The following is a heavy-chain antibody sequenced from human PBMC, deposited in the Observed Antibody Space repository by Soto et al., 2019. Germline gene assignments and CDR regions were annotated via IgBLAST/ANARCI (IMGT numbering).Heavy chain of an antibody. V-gene: IGHV3-30*18. J-gene: IGHJ6*02. Sequence: QVQLVESGGGVVQPGRSLRLSCAASGFTFSSYGMHWVRQAPGKGLEWVAVISYDGSNKYYVDSVKGRFTISRDNSKNTLYLLMHSLRAEDTAVYYCAKDRDYDLLTGFPEDLIYYYNYGTDVWGQGTTVTVSS. CDR3: AKDRDYDLLTGFPEDLIYYYNYGTDV. D-gene: IGHD3-9*01. CDR2: ISYDGSNK. CDR1: GFTFSSYG.